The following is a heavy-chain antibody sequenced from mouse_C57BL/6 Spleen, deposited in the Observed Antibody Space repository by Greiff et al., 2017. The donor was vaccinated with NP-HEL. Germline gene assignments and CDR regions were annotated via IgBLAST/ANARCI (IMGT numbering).Heavy chain of an antibody. CDR3: ASYDYDRYFDY. CDR1: GFTFSDYG. Sequence: EVKVVESGGGLVKPGGSLKLSCAASGFTFSDYGMHWVRQAPEKGLEWVAYISSGSSTIYYADTVKGRFTISRDNAKNTLFLQMTSLRSEDTAMYYCASYDYDRYFDYWGQGTTLTVSS. CDR2: ISSGSSTI. V-gene: IGHV5-17*01. D-gene: IGHD2-4*01. J-gene: IGHJ2*01.